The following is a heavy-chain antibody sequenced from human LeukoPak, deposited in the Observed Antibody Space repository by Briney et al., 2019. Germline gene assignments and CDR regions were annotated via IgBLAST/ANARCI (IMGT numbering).Heavy chain of an antibody. J-gene: IGHJ6*02. V-gene: IGHV4-4*02. CDR3: ARGGPLWGMDV. CDR2: VNLQGST. CDR1: GGSITNTNY. Sequence: SGTLSLTCGVSGGSITNTNYWTWVRQPPGKGLEWIGEVNLQGSTNYNPSLMGRVAISVDTSENHISLQLTSVTAADTAVYYCARGGPLWGMDVWGQGTTVTVSS. D-gene: IGHD2-21*01.